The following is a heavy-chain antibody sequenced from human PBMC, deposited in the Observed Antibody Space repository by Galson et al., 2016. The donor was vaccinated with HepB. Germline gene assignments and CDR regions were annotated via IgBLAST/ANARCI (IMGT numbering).Heavy chain of an antibody. J-gene: IGHJ6*02. CDR3: ARDPCGGDCYSPYRFYYYDMDV. D-gene: IGHD2-21*02. V-gene: IGHV1-46*02. CDR1: GSTFNVYF. Sequence: SVKVSCKASGSTFNVYFVHWVRQAPGQGLEWMGIINPSGGSTSYAQKFQGRVTMTRDTSTGTVYMELRSLRSEDTAVYYCARDPCGGDCYSPYRFYYYDMDVWGQGTTVTVSS. CDR2: INPSGGST.